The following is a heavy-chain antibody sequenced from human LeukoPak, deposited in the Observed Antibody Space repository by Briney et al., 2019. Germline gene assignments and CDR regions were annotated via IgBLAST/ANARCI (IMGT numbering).Heavy chain of an antibody. CDR3: AKAYSSSSFPDY. Sequence: PGGSLRLSCAASGFTFSSYAMHWVRQAPGKGLEWVAVISYDGSNKYYADSVKGRFTISRDNSKNTLYLQMNSLRAEDTAVYYCAKAYSSSSFPDYWGQGTLVTVSS. V-gene: IGHV3-30*04. CDR2: ISYDGSNK. CDR1: GFTFSSYA. J-gene: IGHJ4*02. D-gene: IGHD6-6*01.